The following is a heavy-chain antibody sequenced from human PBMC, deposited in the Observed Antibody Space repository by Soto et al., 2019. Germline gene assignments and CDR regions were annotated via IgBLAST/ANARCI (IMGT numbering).Heavy chain of an antibody. D-gene: IGHD6-19*01. Sequence: GGSLRLSCAASGFIFSSYAMVWVRQAPGTGLEWVSSISGDGGPKFYANSVKGRFTISRDNSKNLLYLQMDSLRVDDTAVYFCAKGGDSREQWLAPEYFQNWGRGTRVTVSS. CDR1: GFIFSSYA. J-gene: IGHJ1*01. CDR2: ISGDGGPK. V-gene: IGHV3-23*01. CDR3: AKGGDSREQWLAPEYFQN.